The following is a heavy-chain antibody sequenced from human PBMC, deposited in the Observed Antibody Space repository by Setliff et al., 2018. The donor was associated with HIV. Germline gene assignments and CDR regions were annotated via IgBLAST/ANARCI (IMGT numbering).Heavy chain of an antibody. J-gene: IGHJ3*02. V-gene: IGHV4-59*01. CDR3: ARGRDYDILDGHDAFDI. CDR2: IYNSGIT. Sequence: SETLSLTCSVSGGSISSYYWSWIRQPPGKGLEWIGYIYNSGITNFNPSLKSRVTISIDTSKNQFSLKLNSVTAADTAVYYCARGRDYDILDGHDAFDIWGQGTMVTVSS. CDR1: GGSISSYY. D-gene: IGHD3-9*01.